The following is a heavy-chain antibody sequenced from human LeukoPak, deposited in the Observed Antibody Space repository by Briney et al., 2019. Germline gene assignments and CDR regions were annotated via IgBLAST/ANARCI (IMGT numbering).Heavy chain of an antibody. CDR3: SRGGSRGGYFDY. V-gene: IGHV3-49*04. D-gene: IGHD4-23*01. CDR1: GFTFVDHD. Sequence: GRSLRLSCAASGFTFVDHDVSWVRQAPGKGLEWVGFITGKRYGGTTEYAASVKGRFTLSRDDSKSIAYLQMNSLKPEDTAVYYCSRGGSRGGYFDYWGQGALVTVSS. CDR2: ITGKRYGGTT. J-gene: IGHJ4*01.